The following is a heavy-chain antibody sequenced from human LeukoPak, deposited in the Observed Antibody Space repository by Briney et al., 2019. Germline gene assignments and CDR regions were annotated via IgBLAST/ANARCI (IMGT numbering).Heavy chain of an antibody. CDR2: INPNSGGT. J-gene: IGHJ6*04. CDR3: ARAGAVAGPSLGV. V-gene: IGHV1-2*02. D-gene: IGHD6-19*01. CDR1: GYTFTGYY. Sequence: ASVKVSCKASGYTFTGYYMHWVRQAPGQGLEWMGWINPNSGGTNYAQKFQGRGTMTRDTSISTAYMELSRLRSDDTAVYYCARAGAVAGPSLGVWGKGTTVTVSS.